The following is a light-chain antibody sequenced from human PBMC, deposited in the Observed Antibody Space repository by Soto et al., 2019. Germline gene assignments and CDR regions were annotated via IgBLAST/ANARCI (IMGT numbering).Light chain of an antibody. CDR1: QSVSSN. V-gene: IGKV3-15*01. J-gene: IGKJ1*01. CDR2: GAS. Sequence: EIVMTQSPATLSVSPGERATLSCRASQSVSSNLAWYQQKPGQAPRLLIYGASTRATGIPARFSGSGSGTEFTLTISSLQSEDFAVYYCQQYNNRPPWTF. CDR3: QQYNNRPPWT.